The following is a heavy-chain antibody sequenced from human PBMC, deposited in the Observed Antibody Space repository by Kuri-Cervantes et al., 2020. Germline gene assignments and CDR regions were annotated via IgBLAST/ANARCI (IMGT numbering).Heavy chain of an antibody. Sequence: LSLTCAASGFPFSSYGVHWARQAPGKGLEWVAVIWYDGSNKYYADSVKGRFTISRDNSKNTLYLQMNSLRAEDTAVYYCARGLGMDTAMVTWFNYYYYGMDVWGQGTTVTVSS. D-gene: IGHD5-18*01. CDR1: GFPFSSYG. J-gene: IGHJ6*02. CDR2: IWYDGSNK. V-gene: IGHV3-33*01. CDR3: ARGLGMDTAMVTWFNYYYYGMDV.